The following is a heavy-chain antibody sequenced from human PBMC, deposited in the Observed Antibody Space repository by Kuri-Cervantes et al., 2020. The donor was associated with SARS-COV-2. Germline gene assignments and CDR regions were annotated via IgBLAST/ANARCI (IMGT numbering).Heavy chain of an antibody. CDR1: GFTFSSYW. CDR2: ISGGGSTI. V-gene: IGHV3-23*01. J-gene: IGHJ1*01. D-gene: IGHD6-13*01. Sequence: GESLKISCAASGFTFSSYWMHWVRQGPGKGLEWISYISGGGSTIYYADSVKGRFTISRDNSKNTLYLQMNSLRAEDTAVYYCAKADSFSSSWYLQHWGQGTLVTVSS. CDR3: AKADSFSSSWYLQH.